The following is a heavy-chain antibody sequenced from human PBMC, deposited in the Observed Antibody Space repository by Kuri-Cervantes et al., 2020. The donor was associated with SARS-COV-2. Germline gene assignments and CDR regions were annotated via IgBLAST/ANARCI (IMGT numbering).Heavy chain of an antibody. D-gene: IGHD2-15*01. CDR2: ISSSTSSI. CDR3: ARAGYGRVAGGGY. V-gene: IGHV3-48*04. CDR1: GFTFSSYA. J-gene: IGHJ4*02. Sequence: GESLKITCAASGFTFSSYAMNWVRQAPGKGLEWVSYISSSTSSIYYADSVKGRFTISRDNAKKSLYLQMNSLRAEDTAVYYCARAGYGRVAGGGYWGQGTLVTVSS.